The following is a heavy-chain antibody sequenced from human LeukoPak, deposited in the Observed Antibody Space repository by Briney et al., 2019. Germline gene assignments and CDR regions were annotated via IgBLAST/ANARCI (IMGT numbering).Heavy chain of an antibody. CDR2: INPSGGST. J-gene: IGHJ4*02. Sequence: GASVKVSCKASGYTFTSYYMHWVRQAPGQGLEWMGIINPSGGSTSYAQKFQGRVTMTRDMSTSTVYMELSSLRSEDTAVYYCAGRDTAMVSYFDYWGQGTLVTVSS. V-gene: IGHV1-46*01. CDR3: AGRDTAMVSYFDY. D-gene: IGHD5-18*01. CDR1: GYTFTSYY.